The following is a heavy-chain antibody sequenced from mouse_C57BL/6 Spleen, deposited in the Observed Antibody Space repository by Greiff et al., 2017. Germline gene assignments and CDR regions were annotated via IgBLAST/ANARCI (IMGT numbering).Heavy chain of an antibody. J-gene: IGHJ4*01. CDR2: ISYSGST. Sequence: EVMLVESGPGLAKPSQTLSLTCSVTGYSITSDYWNWIRKFPGNKLEYMGYISYSGSTYYNPSLKSRLSITRDTSKNQYYLQLNSVTTEDTATYYCARSSMRGLYCYAMDYWGQGTSVTVSS. CDR1: GYSITSDY. CDR3: ARSSMRGLYCYAMDY. D-gene: IGHD2-3*01. V-gene: IGHV3-8*01.